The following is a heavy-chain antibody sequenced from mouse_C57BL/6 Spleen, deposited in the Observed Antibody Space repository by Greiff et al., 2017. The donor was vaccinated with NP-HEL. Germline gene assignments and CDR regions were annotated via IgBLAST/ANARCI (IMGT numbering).Heavy chain of an antibody. D-gene: IGHD2-3*01. V-gene: IGHV1-26*01. CDR3: ARGDGWSFDY. J-gene: IGHJ2*01. CDR2: INPNNGGT. CDR1: GYTFTDYY. Sequence: EVQLQQSGPELVKPGASVKISCKASGYTFTDYYMNWVKQSHGKSLEWIGDINPNNGGTSYNQKFKGKATLTVDKSSSTAYMELRSLTSEDSAVYYCARGDGWSFDYWGQGTTLTVSS.